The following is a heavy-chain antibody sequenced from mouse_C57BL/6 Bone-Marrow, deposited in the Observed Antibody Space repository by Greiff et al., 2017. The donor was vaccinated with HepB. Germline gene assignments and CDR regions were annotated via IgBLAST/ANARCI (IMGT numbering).Heavy chain of an antibody. CDR2: INPNYGTT. V-gene: IGHV1-39*01. D-gene: IGHD1-1*01. CDR1: GYSFTDYN. J-gene: IGHJ4*01. CDR3: ARRSTVDYYAMDY. Sequence: VQLKQSGPELVKPGASVKISCKASGYSFTDYNMNWVKQSNGKSLEWIGVINPNYGTTSYNQKFKGKATLTVDQTSSTAYMQLNSLTSEDSAVYYCARRSTVDYYAMDYWGQGTSVTVSS.